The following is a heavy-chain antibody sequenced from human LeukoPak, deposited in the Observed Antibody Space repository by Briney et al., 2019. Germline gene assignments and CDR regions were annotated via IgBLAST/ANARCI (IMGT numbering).Heavy chain of an antibody. J-gene: IGHJ4*02. Sequence: SETLSLTCTVSGGSISSGDYYWSWIRQPSGKGLEWIGYIYYSGSTYYNPSLKSRVTISVDTSKNQFSLKLSSVTAADTAVYYCARGTDILTGYYHFDYWGQGTLVTVSS. CDR3: ARGTDILTGYYHFDY. CDR1: GGSISSGDYY. V-gene: IGHV4-30-4*01. D-gene: IGHD3-9*01. CDR2: IYYSGST.